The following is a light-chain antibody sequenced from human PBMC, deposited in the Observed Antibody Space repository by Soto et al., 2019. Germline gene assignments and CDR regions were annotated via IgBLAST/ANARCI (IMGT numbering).Light chain of an antibody. V-gene: IGKV3-11*01. CDR2: DAS. Sequence: EIVLTQSPATLSLSPGERATLSCRASQSVDRYLAWYQQKPGQAPRLLTNDASNRATGIPARFSGSGSGTDFTLTISSLQAEDVAVYYCQQYYSTPWTFGQGTKVDIK. CDR1: QSVDRY. CDR3: QQYYSTPWT. J-gene: IGKJ1*01.